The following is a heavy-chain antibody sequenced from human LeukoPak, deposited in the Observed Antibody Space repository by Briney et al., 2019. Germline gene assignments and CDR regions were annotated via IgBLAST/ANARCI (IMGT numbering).Heavy chain of an antibody. V-gene: IGHV1-18*01. CDR2: ISAYNGNT. J-gene: IGHJ4*02. CDR3: ARGHRYSPDS. Sequence: ASVKVSCKASGYAFTNSGITWVRQAPGQGLEWMGWISAYNGNTNYAQKLQGRVTMTTDTSTSTAYMELRSLRSDDTAVYYCARGHRYSPDSWGQGTLVTVSS. D-gene: IGHD1-1*01. CDR1: GYAFTNSG.